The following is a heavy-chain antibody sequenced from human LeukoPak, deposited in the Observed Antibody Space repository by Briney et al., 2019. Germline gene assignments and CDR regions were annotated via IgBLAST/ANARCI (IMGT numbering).Heavy chain of an antibody. Sequence: SEALSLTCTVSGDSLSSAGDYWTWIRRPPGKGLEWIGYISHSGGTHYNASFKSRLVISMDTSKNLFSLRLSSVTAADTAVYYCARVVRGVITDNWFDPWGQGALVLVS. J-gene: IGHJ5*02. D-gene: IGHD3-10*02. CDR3: ARVVRGVITDNWFDP. V-gene: IGHV4-30-4*01. CDR1: GDSLSSAGDY. CDR2: ISHSGGT.